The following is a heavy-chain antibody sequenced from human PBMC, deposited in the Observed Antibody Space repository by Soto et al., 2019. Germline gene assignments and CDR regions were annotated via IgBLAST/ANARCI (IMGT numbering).Heavy chain of an antibody. J-gene: IGHJ4*02. CDR1: GGSISSYY. D-gene: IGHD5-18*01. Sequence: SETLSLTCTVSGGSISSYYWSWIRQPPGKGLEWIGYIYYSGSTNYNPSLKSRVTISVDTSKNQFSLKLSSVTAADTAVYYCVSLKKGDDITGYHFDSWGQGTLVTVSS. V-gene: IGHV4-59*01. CDR3: VSLKKGDDITGYHFDS. CDR2: IYYSGST.